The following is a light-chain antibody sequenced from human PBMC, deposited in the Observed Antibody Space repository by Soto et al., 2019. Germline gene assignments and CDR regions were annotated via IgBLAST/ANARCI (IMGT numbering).Light chain of an antibody. CDR3: QHRSIWPVS. Sequence: EIVLTQSPATLSLSPGERATLSCRASQSVSSYLAWYQQKPGQAPRLLIYDASNRATGIPARFSGSGSGTDFTLTISSLEPEDFAVYYCQHRSIWPVSSGQGTRLEI. J-gene: IGKJ5*01. V-gene: IGKV3-11*01. CDR2: DAS. CDR1: QSVSSY.